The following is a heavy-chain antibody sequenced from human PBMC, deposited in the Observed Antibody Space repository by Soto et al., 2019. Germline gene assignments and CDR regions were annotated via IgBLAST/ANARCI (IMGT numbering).Heavy chain of an antibody. CDR1: GGSLSNYG. J-gene: IGHJ6*02. D-gene: IGHD3-22*01. V-gene: IGHV1-69*12. CDR3: ARGDATKIVVTTYYAMDV. Sequence: QVQLVQSGAEVKKPGSSVKVSCKASGGSLSNYGISWVRQAPGQGLEWMGAIIPVFGSPNYAQKFQDRVTITAVESTTTVYMEVRSLTSEDTAVYYCARGDATKIVVTTYYAMDVWGQWTTVTVSS. CDR2: IIPVFGSP.